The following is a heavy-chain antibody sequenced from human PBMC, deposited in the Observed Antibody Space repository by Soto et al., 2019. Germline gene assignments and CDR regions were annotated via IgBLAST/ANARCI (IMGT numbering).Heavy chain of an antibody. CDR1: GFTFSSYG. Sequence: GGSLRLSCAASGFTFSSYGMHWVRQAPGKGLEWVAVIWYDGSNKYYADTVKGRFTISRDNSKNTLYLQMKSLRAEDTAVYYSVGKDYDFWRSRKTYGYWGQGTLVTVSS. CDR3: VGKDYDFWRSRKTYGY. V-gene: IGHV3-33*01. CDR2: IWYDGSNK. D-gene: IGHD3-3*01. J-gene: IGHJ4*02.